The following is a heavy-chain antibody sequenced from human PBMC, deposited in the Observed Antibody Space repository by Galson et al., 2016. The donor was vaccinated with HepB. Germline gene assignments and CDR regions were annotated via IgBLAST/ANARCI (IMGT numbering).Heavy chain of an antibody. CDR2: TSSAGDTS. CDR1: GLMIASYP. Sequence: SLRLSCAASGLMIASYPMGWVRQAPGKGLEWVSSTSSAGDTSFYADSVKGRFTISRDNSKNTLFLQMSSLRAEDTAVYYCAKEVRGLDVWGRGTTVTVSS. J-gene: IGHJ6*02. CDR3: AKEVRGLDV. V-gene: IGHV3-23*01.